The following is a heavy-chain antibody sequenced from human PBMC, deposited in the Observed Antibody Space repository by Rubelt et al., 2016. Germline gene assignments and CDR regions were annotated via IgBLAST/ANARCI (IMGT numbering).Heavy chain of an antibody. D-gene: IGHD2/OR15-2a*01. CDR1: GYTFTSYA. J-gene: IGHJ5*02. CDR2: INAGNGNT. Sequence: QVQLVQSGAEVKKPGASVKVSCKASGYTFTSYAMHWVRQAPGQRLEWMGWINAGNGNTKYSQKCQGRVTITRDTSASTAYMELSSLRSEDTAVYYCVASGLSRQPYNWFDPWGQGTLVTVSS. V-gene: IGHV1-3*01. CDR3: VASGLSRQPYNWFDP.